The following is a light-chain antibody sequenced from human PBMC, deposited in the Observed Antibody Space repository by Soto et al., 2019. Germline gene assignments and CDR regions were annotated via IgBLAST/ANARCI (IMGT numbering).Light chain of an antibody. CDR2: KVS. CDR3: MRGTHWPPDHGPLLYT. CDR1: QSLVYSDGNTY. V-gene: IGKV2-30*01. J-gene: IGKJ2*01. Sequence: DVVMTQSPLSLPFTLGQPASISCRSSQSLVYSDGNTYLNWFQQRPGQSPRRLVYKVSNRDSGVAERFSGRGSCTDFTLKISRVEAEDVGVYYCMRGTHWPPDHGPLLYTLGQGTKLEIK.